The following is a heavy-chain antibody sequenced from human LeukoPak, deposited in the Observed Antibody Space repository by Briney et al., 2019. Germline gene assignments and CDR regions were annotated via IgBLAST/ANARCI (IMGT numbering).Heavy chain of an antibody. V-gene: IGHV3-21*01. J-gene: IGHJ4*02. D-gene: IGHD1-26*01. CDR1: GFTFSSYS. Sequence: GGSLRLSCAASGFTFSSYSMNWVRQAPGKGLEWVSSISSSSSYIYYADSVKGRFTISRDNAKNSLYLQMNSLRAEDTAVYHCASWGLRAFDYWGQGTLVTVSS. CDR3: ASWGLRAFDY. CDR2: ISSSSSYI.